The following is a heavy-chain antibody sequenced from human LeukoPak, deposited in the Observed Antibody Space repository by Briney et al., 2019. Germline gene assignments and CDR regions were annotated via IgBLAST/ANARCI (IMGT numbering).Heavy chain of an antibody. Sequence: GGSLRLSCAASGFTFSSYEFNWVRQVPGKGLEWVSYISSSGNTIYYADSVKGRFTVSRDNAKNSLFLQMNGLRAEDTAVYYCARERIYGDYFDYWGQGALVTVSS. CDR2: ISSSGNTI. V-gene: IGHV3-48*03. CDR1: GFTFSSYE. D-gene: IGHD4-17*01. J-gene: IGHJ4*02. CDR3: ARERIYGDYFDY.